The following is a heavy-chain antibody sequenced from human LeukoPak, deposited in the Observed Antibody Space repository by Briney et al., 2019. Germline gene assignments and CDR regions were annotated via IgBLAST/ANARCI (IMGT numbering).Heavy chain of an antibody. CDR1: GFTFSSYN. Sequence: GGSLRLSCTASGFTFSSYNMNWVRQAPGKGLEWVSSFTAYSGASIYYADSVRGRFTISRDNAKNSLYLQINSLRAEDTAVYYYARGTYSGYDSSFDYWGQGTLVTVSS. D-gene: IGHD5-12*01. J-gene: IGHJ4*02. CDR3: ARGTYSGYDSSFDY. V-gene: IGHV3-21*01. CDR2: FTAYSGASI.